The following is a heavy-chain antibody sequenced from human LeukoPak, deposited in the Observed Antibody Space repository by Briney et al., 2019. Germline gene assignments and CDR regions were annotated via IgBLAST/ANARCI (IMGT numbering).Heavy chain of an antibody. J-gene: IGHJ5*02. V-gene: IGHV6-1*01. CDR2: TYYRSTWYN. CDR3: ARRLTQYDCFDP. CDR1: GDSVSSNSVT. Sequence: SQTLSLTCAISGDSVSSNSVTWNWIRQSPSRGLEWLGRTYYRSTWYNDYAVSVGGRITVNPDTSKNQFSLHLNSVTPEDTAVYYCARRLTQYDCFDPWGQGILVTVSS. D-gene: IGHD2-2*01.